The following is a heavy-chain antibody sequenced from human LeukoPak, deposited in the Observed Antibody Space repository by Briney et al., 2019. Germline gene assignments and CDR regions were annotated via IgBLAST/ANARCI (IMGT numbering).Heavy chain of an antibody. Sequence: ASVKVSCNAYRHTFTSYDINWVRQATGQGLEWMGWMNPNSGNTDYAQKFQGRVTITRNTSISTAYMELSSLRSEDTAVYYCARGELLDYWGQGTLVTVSS. D-gene: IGHD1-26*01. CDR2: MNPNSGNT. CDR1: RHTFTSYD. CDR3: ARGELLDY. V-gene: IGHV1-8*03. J-gene: IGHJ4*02.